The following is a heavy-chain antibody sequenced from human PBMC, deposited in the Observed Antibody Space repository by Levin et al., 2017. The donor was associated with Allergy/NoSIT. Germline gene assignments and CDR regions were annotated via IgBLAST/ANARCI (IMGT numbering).Heavy chain of an antibody. CDR3: ARDDYGGNAGGFDP. CDR2: INPNSGGT. J-gene: IGHJ5*02. CDR1: GYTFTGYY. D-gene: IGHD4-23*01. Sequence: ASVKVSCKASGYTFTGYYMHWVRQAPGQGLEWMGWINPNSGGTNYAQKFQGRVTMTRDTSISTAYMELSRLRSDDTAVYYCARDDYGGNAGGFDPWGQGTLVTVSS. V-gene: IGHV1-2*02.